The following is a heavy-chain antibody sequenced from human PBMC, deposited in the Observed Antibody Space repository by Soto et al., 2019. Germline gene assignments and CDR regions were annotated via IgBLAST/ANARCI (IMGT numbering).Heavy chain of an antibody. D-gene: IGHD6-13*01. CDR1: GDSVSSRNYF. V-gene: IGHV4-61*01. Sequence: SETLSLTCSVSGDSVSSRNYFWSWVRQPPGKGLEWIGYIFNSGNINYNPSLKSRVIISVDTSKNQFSLNLSSVTAADTAIYYCARGNVAASGTHLDPWGQGALVTVSS. CDR2: IFNSGNI. CDR3: ARGNVAASGTHLDP. J-gene: IGHJ5*02.